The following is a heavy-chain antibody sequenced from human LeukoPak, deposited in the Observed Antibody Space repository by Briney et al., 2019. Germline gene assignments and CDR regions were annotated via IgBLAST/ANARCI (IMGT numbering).Heavy chain of an antibody. D-gene: IGHD1-26*01. J-gene: IGHJ3*01. V-gene: IGHV4-34*01. CDR2: INHSGST. Sequence: SETLSLTCAVYGGSFSGYYWSWIRQPPEKGLEWIGEINHSGSTNYNPSLKSRVTISGDTSKNQFSLILNSVTAADTAVYYCTRGAGGSFWGQGTMVTVSS. CDR3: TRGAGGSF. CDR1: GGSFSGYY.